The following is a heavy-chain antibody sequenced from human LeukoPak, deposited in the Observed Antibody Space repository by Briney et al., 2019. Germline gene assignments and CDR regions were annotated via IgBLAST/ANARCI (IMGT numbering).Heavy chain of an antibody. CDR1: GGSISSSSYY. V-gene: IGHV4-39*07. Sequence: SETLSLTCTVSGGSISSSSYYWGWIRQPPGKGLEWIGEINHSGSTNYNPSLKSRVTISVDTSKNQFSLKLSSVTAADTAVYYCARVGVSIAVAGYYFDYWGQGTLVTVSS. J-gene: IGHJ4*02. D-gene: IGHD6-19*01. CDR2: INHSGST. CDR3: ARVGVSIAVAGYYFDY.